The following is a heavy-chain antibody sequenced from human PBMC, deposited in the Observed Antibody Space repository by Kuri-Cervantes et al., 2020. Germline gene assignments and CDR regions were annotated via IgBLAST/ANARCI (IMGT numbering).Heavy chain of an antibody. J-gene: IGHJ4*02. V-gene: IGHV1-18*01. CDR3: ARGTYYYDSSGYYIYYFDY. Sequence: ASVKVSCKASGYTFTSYGNSWVRQAPGQGLEWMGWISAYNGNTNYAQKLQGRVTMTTDTSTSTAYMELRSLRSDDTAVYYCARGTYYYDSSGYYIYYFDYWGQGTLVTVSS. D-gene: IGHD3-22*01. CDR2: ISAYNGNT. CDR1: GYTFTSYG.